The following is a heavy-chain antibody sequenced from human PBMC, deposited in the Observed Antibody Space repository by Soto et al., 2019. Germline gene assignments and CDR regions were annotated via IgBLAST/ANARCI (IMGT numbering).Heavy chain of an antibody. CDR2: IYYSGST. CDR1: GGSISSYY. D-gene: IGHD7-27*01. V-gene: IGHV4-59*01. J-gene: IGHJ5*02. CDR3: ARAGTGGPFRFDP. Sequence: QVQLQESGPGLVKPSETLSLTCTVSGGSISSYYWSWIRQPPGKGLEWIGYIYYSGSTNYNPSLKSRVTISVDTSKNQFSLKLRSVTAADTAVYYCARAGTGGPFRFDPWGQGTLVTVSS.